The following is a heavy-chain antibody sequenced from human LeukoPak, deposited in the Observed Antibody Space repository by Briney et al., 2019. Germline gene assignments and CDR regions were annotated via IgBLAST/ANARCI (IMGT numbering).Heavy chain of an antibody. CDR3: AREAYCSSTSCYFDY. CDR2: IWYDGSNK. D-gene: IGHD2-2*01. J-gene: IGHJ4*02. CDR1: GFTFSSYG. Sequence: PGRSLRLSCAASGFTFSSYGMRWVRQAPGKGLEWVAVIWYDGSNKYYADSVKGRFTISRDNSKNTLYLQMNSLRAEDTAVYCCAREAYCSSTSCYFDYWGQGTLVTVSS. V-gene: IGHV3-33*01.